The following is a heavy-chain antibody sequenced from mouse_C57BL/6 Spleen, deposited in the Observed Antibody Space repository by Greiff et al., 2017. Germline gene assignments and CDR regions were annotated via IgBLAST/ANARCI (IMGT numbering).Heavy chain of an antibody. D-gene: IGHD1-1*01. Sequence: QVQLQQPGAELVKPGASVKMSCKASGYTFTSYWITWVKPRPGQGLEWIGDIYPGSGSTNYNEKFKSKATLTVDTSSSTAYMQLSSLTSEDSAVYYCARLITTVVVSDYWGQGTTLTVSS. J-gene: IGHJ2*01. V-gene: IGHV1-55*01. CDR1: GYTFTSYW. CDR2: IYPGSGST. CDR3: ARLITTVVVSDY.